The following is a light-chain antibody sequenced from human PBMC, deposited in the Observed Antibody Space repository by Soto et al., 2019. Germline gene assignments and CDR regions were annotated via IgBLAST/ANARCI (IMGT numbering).Light chain of an antibody. CDR3: AAWDDILNGPV. J-gene: IGLJ2*01. V-gene: IGLV1-36*01. CDR2: YDD. CDR1: SSNIGNNA. Sequence: QSVLTQPPSVSEAPRQRVTISCSGSSSNIGNNAVNWYQQLPGKAPKLLIYYDDLLPSGVSDRFSGSKSGTSASLAISGLQSEDEADYYCAAWDDILNGPVFGGGTKLTV.